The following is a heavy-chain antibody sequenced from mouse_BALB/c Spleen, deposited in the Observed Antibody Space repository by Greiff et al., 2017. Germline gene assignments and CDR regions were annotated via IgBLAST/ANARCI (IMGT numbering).Heavy chain of an antibody. CDR3: AREGYGNYLDD. CDR2: IDPANGTT. J-gene: IGHJ2*01. V-gene: IGHV14-3*02. Sequence: VQLQQSGAELVKPGASVKLSCTASGFNIKDTYMHWVKQRPEQGLEWVGRIDPANGTTKYDPKFQGKATITADTSSNTAYLQLSSLTSEDTAVYYCAREGYGNYLDDGGQGTTLTGSS. D-gene: IGHD2-10*02. CDR1: GFNIKDTY.